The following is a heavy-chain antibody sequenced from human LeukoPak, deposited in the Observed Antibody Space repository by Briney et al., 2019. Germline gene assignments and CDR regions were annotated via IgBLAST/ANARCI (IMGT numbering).Heavy chain of an antibody. Sequence: PSQTLSLTCTVSGGSISSGYYYWSWIRQPPGTGLEWIGYIYYSGSTYYNPSLKSRITISVDTSKNQFSLKLSSVIAADTAVYYCARYCSGTDYYYYYMDVWGKGTTVTVSS. CDR3: ARYCSGTDYYYYYMDV. D-gene: IGHD2-15*01. V-gene: IGHV4-30-4*08. CDR2: IYYSGST. J-gene: IGHJ6*03. CDR1: GGSISSGYYY.